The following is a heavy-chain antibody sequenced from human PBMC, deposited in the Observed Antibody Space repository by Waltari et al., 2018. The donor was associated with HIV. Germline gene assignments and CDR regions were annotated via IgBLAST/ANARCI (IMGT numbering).Heavy chain of an antibody. CDR1: GGIFFISA. CDR2: VVPVLNSA. Sequence: QVQLVQSGAEVKKPGSSVKVSCKASGGIFFISAFTWVRQAPGQGLEWMVRVVPVLNSATYAEKFRGRVTITADKSTSTAYMEMSGLRSEDTAVYFCARVPYSSGWYGDNIDYWGQGTLVIVSS. CDR3: ARVPYSSGWYGDNIDY. J-gene: IGHJ4*02. D-gene: IGHD6-19*01. V-gene: IGHV1-69*04.